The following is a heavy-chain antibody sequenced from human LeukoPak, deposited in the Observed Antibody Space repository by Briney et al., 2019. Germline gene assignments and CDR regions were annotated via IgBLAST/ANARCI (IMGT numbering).Heavy chain of an antibody. CDR1: GGSISSYY. CDR3: ARVRGYGSGGWWFDP. CDR2: IYYSGST. D-gene: IGHD3-10*01. Sequence: SETLSLTCTVSGGSISSYYWSWIRQPPGKGLEWIGYIYYSGSTNYNPSLKSRVTISVDTSKNQFSLKLSSVTAADTAVYYCARVRGYGSGGWWFDPWGQGTLVTVSS. J-gene: IGHJ5*02. V-gene: IGHV4-59*12.